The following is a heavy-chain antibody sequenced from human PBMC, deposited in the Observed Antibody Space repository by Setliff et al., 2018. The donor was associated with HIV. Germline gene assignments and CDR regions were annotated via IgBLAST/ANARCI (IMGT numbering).Heavy chain of an antibody. Sequence: GGSLRLSCAASGFTFSNYGMHWVRQAAGKGLEWVSVIGAAGDTYYADSVKGRFTISRDNSKNTLYLQMNSLRAEDTAVYYCARSVIGYYYNGMDVWGQGTTVTVSS. CDR1: GFTFSNYG. D-gene: IGHD3-10*01. J-gene: IGHJ6*02. CDR3: ARSVIGYYYNGMDV. V-gene: IGHV3-13*01. CDR2: IGAAGDT.